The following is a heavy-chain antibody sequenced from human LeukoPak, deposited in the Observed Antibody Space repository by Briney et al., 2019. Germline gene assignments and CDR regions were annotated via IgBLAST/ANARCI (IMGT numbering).Heavy chain of an antibody. J-gene: IGHJ3*02. Sequence: ASVKVSCKASGGTFSSYAISWVRQAPGQGLEWMGGIIPIFGTANYAQKFQGRVTNTTDESTSTAYMELSSLRSEDTAVYYCASTHYYDSSGHYLAAFDIWGQGTMVTVSS. CDR2: IIPIFGTA. D-gene: IGHD3-22*01. V-gene: IGHV1-69*05. CDR1: GGTFSSYA. CDR3: ASTHYYDSSGHYLAAFDI.